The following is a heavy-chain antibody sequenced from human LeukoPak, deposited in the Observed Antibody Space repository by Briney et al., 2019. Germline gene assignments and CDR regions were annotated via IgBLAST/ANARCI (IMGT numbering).Heavy chain of an antibody. CDR3: ARQGGTTTYYYDSSGFSDAFDI. Sequence: PSETLSLTCTISGGSISSYYWSWIRQPPGKGLEWIGYIYYSGSTNYNPSLKSRVTISVDTSENQFSLKLSSVTAADTAVYYCARQGGTTTYYYDSSGFSDAFDIWGQGTMVTVSS. CDR2: IYYSGST. V-gene: IGHV4-59*08. CDR1: GGSISSYY. J-gene: IGHJ3*02. D-gene: IGHD3-22*01.